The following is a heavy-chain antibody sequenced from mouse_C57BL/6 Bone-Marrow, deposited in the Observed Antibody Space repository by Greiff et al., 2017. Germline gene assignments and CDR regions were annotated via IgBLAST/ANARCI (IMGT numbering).Heavy chain of an antibody. CDR1: GFTFTDYY. CDR3: ARYMRDFDY. Sequence: EVKLMESGGGLVQPGGSLSLSCAASGFTFTDYYMSWVRQPPGKALEWLGFIRNKANGYTTEYSASVKGRFTISRDNSQSILYLQMNALRAEDSATYYCARYMRDFDYWGQGTTLTVSS. CDR2: IRNKANGYTT. V-gene: IGHV7-3*01. J-gene: IGHJ2*01.